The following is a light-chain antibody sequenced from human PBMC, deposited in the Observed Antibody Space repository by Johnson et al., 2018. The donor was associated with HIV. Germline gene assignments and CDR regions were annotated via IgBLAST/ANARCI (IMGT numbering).Light chain of an antibody. V-gene: IGLV1-51*01. CDR1: SSNIGNNY. CDR2: DNN. Sequence: QSVLTQPPSVSAAPGQKVTISCSGSSSNIGNNYVSWYQQLPGTAPKLLIYDNNKRPSGIPDRFSGSKSGTSATLGITGLQTGDEADYYCGTWDSVQYVFGTGTKVTVL. CDR3: GTWDSVQYV. J-gene: IGLJ1*01.